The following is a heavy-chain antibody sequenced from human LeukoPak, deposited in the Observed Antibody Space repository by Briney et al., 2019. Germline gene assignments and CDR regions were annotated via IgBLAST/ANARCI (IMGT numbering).Heavy chain of an antibody. Sequence: SETLSLTCIVSGGSISSGTYYWGWIRQPPGKGLEWIGSIYYSGSTYYNPSLKSRVIISVDTSKNQFSLKLFSVSAADTAVYYCARAATLIRGISEPFDMWGQGTMVTVSS. CDR2: IYYSGST. CDR3: ARAATLIRGISEPFDM. D-gene: IGHD3-10*01. J-gene: IGHJ3*02. V-gene: IGHV4-39*07. CDR1: GGSISSGTYY.